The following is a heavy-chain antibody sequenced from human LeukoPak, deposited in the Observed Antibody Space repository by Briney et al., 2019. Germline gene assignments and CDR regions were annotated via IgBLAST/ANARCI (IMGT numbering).Heavy chain of an antibody. CDR1: GFTFSSYE. CDR2: ISSSGSPI. Sequence: GGSLRLSCAASGFTFSSYEMNWVRQAPGKGLEWGSYISSSGSPIYYADSVKGRFTISRDNVKNSLHLQMNNLRAEDTAVYYCARDSADSGWLDHWGQGTLVTVSS. J-gene: IGHJ4*02. D-gene: IGHD6-19*01. V-gene: IGHV3-48*03. CDR3: ARDSADSGWLDH.